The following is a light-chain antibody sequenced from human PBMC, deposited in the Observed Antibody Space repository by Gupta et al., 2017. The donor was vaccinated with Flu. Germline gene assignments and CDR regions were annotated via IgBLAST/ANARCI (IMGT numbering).Light chain of an antibody. CDR1: SSDVRVYSY. J-gene: IGLJ3*02. CDR2: EVT. Sequence: SCPLSSTGISSDVRVYSYVSWYQPLPCTAPILMFYEVTKQPAWVPDSFSGSKAANTATLTVSGRQAEDEADYYAHSDAGSNNWVFGGGTKLTVL. V-gene: IGLV2-8*01. CDR3: HSDAGSNNWV.